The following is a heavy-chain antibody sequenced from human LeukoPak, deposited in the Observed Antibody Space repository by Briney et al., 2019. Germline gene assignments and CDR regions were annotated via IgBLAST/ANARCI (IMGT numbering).Heavy chain of an antibody. CDR1: GFTFSSYW. Sequence: PGGSLRLSCAASGFTFSSYWMSWVRQAPGKGLEWVANIKQDGSEKYYVDSVKGRFTISRDNAKNSLYLQMNSLRAEDTAVYYCARTYDFWSGPLGRYYYGMDVWGQGTTVTVSS. D-gene: IGHD3-3*01. J-gene: IGHJ6*02. CDR3: ARTYDFWSGPLGRYYYGMDV. CDR2: IKQDGSEK. V-gene: IGHV3-7*03.